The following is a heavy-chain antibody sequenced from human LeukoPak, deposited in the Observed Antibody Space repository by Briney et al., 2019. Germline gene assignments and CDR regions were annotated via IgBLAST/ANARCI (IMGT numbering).Heavy chain of an antibody. J-gene: IGHJ4*02. V-gene: IGHV1-2*02. CDR1: GYTFTGYY. CDR3: ARVDVVVVPAPTGY. D-gene: IGHD2-2*01. CDR2: INPNSGGT. Sequence: ASVKVSCKASGYTFTGYYIHWVRQAPGQGLEWMGWINPNSGGTNYAQKFQGRVTMTRDTSTSTAYMELRSLRSDDTAVYYCARVDVVVVPAPTGYWGQGTLVTVPS.